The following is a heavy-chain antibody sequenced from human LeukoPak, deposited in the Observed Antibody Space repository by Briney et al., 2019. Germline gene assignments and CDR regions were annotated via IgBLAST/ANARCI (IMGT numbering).Heavy chain of an antibody. CDR3: ARQSPGLGKNWFDP. Sequence: PGGSLRLSCAASGYTFSSYWMSWVRQAPGKGLEWVANIKQDGSEKYYVDSVKGRFTISRDNAKNSLYLQMNSLRAEDTAVYYCARQSPGLGKNWFDPWGQGTLVTVSS. V-gene: IGHV3-7*01. D-gene: IGHD3-16*01. CDR1: GYTFSSYW. CDR2: IKQDGSEK. J-gene: IGHJ5*02.